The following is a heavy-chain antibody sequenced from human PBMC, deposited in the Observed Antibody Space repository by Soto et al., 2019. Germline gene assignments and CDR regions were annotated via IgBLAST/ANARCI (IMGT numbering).Heavy chain of an antibody. CDR1: GFTFSSYG. CDR3: AKDEVGELELLTRESL. Sequence: QVQLVESGGGVVQPGRSLRLSCAASGFTFSSYGMHWVRQAPGKGLEWVAVISYDGSNKYYADSVKGRFTISRDNSKNTLYRQMNSLRAEDTAVYYCAKDEVGELELLTRESLWGQGTLVTVSS. D-gene: IGHD1-7*01. J-gene: IGHJ4*02. CDR2: ISYDGSNK. V-gene: IGHV3-30*18.